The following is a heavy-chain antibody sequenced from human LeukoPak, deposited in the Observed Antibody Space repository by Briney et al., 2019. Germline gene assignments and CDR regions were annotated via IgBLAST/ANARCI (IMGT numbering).Heavy chain of an antibody. J-gene: IGHJ4*02. V-gene: IGHV3-21*04. D-gene: IGHD5-18*01. CDR3: ASRGMIQRNFDY. Sequence: PGGSLRLSCAASGFTFSSYGMNWVRQAPGKGLEWVSSISSSSSYIYYADSVKGRFTISRDNSKNTLYLQMNSLRAEDTAVYYCASRGMIQRNFDYWGQGTLVTVSS. CDR2: ISSSSSYI. CDR1: GFTFSSYG.